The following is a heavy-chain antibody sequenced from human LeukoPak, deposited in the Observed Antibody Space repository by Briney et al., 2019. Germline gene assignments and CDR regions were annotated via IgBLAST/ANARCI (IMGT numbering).Heavy chain of an antibody. D-gene: IGHD3-10*01. CDR3: APPFGEEYGY. CDR1: GGSFSGYY. V-gene: IGHV4-34*01. CDR2: INHSGST. Sequence: SETLSLTCAAYGGSFSGYYWSWIRQPPGKGLEWIGEINHSGSTNYNPSLKSRVTISVDTSKNQFTLQLSSVTAADTAVYYCAPPFGEEYGYWGQGTLVTVSS. J-gene: IGHJ4*02.